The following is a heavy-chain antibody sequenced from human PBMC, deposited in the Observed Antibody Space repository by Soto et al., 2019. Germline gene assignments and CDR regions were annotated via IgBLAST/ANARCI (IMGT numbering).Heavy chain of an antibody. CDR3: AKAHVMVAARTTFAY. J-gene: IGHJ4*02. D-gene: IGHD3-10*01. V-gene: IGHV4-38-2*02. Sequence: SETLSLTCTVSGYSISSGSYWGWIRQPPGKGPEWIASIYHGGTTFYNPSLKSRVTVSVDKSNNQFSLKLRSVTAADTAVYYCAKAHVMVAARTTFAYGAQGTRVTSPQ. CDR1: GYSISSGSY. CDR2: IYHGGTT.